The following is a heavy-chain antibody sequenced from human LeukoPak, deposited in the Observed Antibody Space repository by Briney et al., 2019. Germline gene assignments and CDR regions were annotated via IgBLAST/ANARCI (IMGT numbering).Heavy chain of an antibody. CDR2: ISAYNGNT. D-gene: IGHD3-3*01. CDR3: ARGFYDFWSGPKGASCFDI. CDR1: GYTFTSYG. J-gene: IGHJ3*02. V-gene: IGHV1-18*01. Sequence: GASVKVSCKASGYTFTSYGISWVRQAPGQGLEWMGWISAYNGNTNYAQKLQGRVTMTTDTSTSTAYMELRSLRSEDTAVYYCARGFYDFWSGPKGASCFDIWGQGTMVTVSS.